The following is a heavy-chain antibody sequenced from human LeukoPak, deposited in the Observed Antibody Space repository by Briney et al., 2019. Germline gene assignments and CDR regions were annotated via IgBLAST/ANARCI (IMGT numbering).Heavy chain of an antibody. V-gene: IGHV3-7*03. Sequence: PGGSLRLSCAASGFTFSSYWMSWVRQAPGKGLEWVANIKQDGSEKYYVDSVKGRFTISRDNAKNSLYLQMNSLRAEDMALYYCAKGYCSSTSLPCDAFDIWGQGTMVTVSS. D-gene: IGHD2-2*01. CDR3: AKGYCSSTSLPCDAFDI. CDR1: GFTFSSYW. CDR2: IKQDGSEK. J-gene: IGHJ3*02.